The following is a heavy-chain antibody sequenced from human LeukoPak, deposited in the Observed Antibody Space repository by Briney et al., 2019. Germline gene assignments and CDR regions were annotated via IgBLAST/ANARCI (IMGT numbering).Heavy chain of an antibody. D-gene: IGHD3-10*01. J-gene: IGHJ3*02. CDR1: GDSVSSNSAA. Sequence: TSQTLSLTCAISGDSVSSNSAAWDWIRQSPSRGLEWLGRTYYRSQWYYDYAASVKSRIIINPDTSKNQLSLHLNSVTPEDTAVYYCVRDSGLGLDAFDIWGQGTMVTVSS. CDR3: VRDSGLGLDAFDI. CDR2: TYYRSQWYY. V-gene: IGHV6-1*01.